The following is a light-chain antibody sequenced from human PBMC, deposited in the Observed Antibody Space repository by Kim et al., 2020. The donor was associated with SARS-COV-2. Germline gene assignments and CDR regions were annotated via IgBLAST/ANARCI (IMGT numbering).Light chain of an antibody. V-gene: IGKV1-27*01. CDR2: ATS. CDR3: QKYNSAPWT. CDR1: QDIANS. J-gene: IGKJ1*01. Sequence: ASVGDRVTITCRASQDIANSLAWYQQKPGTVPKVLIYATSTLQSGVPSRFSGGGSGTEFTLTIGSLQTEDDATYYCQKYNSAPWTFGPGTKGDIK.